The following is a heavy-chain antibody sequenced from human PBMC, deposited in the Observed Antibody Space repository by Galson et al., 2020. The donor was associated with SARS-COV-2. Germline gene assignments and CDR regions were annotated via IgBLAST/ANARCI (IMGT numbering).Heavy chain of an antibody. J-gene: IGHJ4*02. CDR1: GDSISSSYYY. Sequence: SETLSLTCTVSGDSISSSYYYWAWIRQPPGKGLEWVGSVSYSGTTYSNPSLRGRVTISIDASKTQFSLKLSSATAADTAVYYCAGVPYSSSWYVDYWGQGTLVAVSS. CDR3: AGVPYSSSWYVDY. CDR2: VSYSGTT. D-gene: IGHD6-13*01. V-gene: IGHV4-39*07.